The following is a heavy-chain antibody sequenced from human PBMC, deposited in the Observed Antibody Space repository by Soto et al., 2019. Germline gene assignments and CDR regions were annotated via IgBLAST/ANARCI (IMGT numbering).Heavy chain of an antibody. Sequence: ASVKVSCKASGYTFTGYYMHWVRQAPGQGLEWMGWINPNSGGTNYAQKFQGRVTMTRDTSISTAYMELSRLRSDDTAVYYCARYAGIAVAGNDYWGQGTLVTVSS. V-gene: IGHV1-2*02. CDR1: GYTFTGYY. D-gene: IGHD6-19*01. CDR2: INPNSGGT. CDR3: ARYAGIAVAGNDY. J-gene: IGHJ4*02.